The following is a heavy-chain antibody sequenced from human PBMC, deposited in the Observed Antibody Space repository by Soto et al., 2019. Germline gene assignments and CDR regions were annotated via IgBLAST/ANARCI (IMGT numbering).Heavy chain of an antibody. CDR2: IYYSGST. Sequence: QVQLQESGPGLVKSSQTLSLTCTVSGGSISSDGNYWSWIRQHPGKGLEWIGYIYYSGSTNYNPSLKSQVTISVDTSKKQFSLKLNSVTAADTAVYYCARARMVRGIIYYYGMDVWGQGTTVTAS. CDR3: ARARMVRGIIYYYGMDV. J-gene: IGHJ6*02. V-gene: IGHV4-31*01. D-gene: IGHD3-10*01. CDR1: GGSISSDGNY.